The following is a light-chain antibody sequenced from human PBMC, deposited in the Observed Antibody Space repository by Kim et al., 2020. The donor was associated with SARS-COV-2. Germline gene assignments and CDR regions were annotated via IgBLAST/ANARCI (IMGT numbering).Light chain of an antibody. CDR1: QSVSSY. CDR2: DAS. J-gene: IGKJ4*01. V-gene: IGKV3-11*01. Sequence: LSAGKRAALSCRASQSVSSYLAWYQQKPGQAPRLLIYDASNRATGIPARFSGSGSGTDFTLTISSLEPEDFAVYYCQQRSNWPLTFGGGTKVDIK. CDR3: QQRSNWPLT.